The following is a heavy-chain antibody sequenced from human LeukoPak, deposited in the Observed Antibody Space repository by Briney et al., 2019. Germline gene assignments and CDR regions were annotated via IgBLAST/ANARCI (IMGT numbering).Heavy chain of an antibody. CDR3: TRTDAGYSSSWYGN. V-gene: IGHV1-2*02. Sequence: ASVKVSCKASGYTFTAYYIHWVRQAPGQGLGWMGWMNPDSGGTNYAQRFQGRVTMTRDTSISTVYMELSGLRSDDTAVYYCTRTDAGYSSSWYGNWGQGTLVTVSS. CDR1: GYTFTAYY. CDR2: MNPDSGGT. D-gene: IGHD6-13*01. J-gene: IGHJ4*02.